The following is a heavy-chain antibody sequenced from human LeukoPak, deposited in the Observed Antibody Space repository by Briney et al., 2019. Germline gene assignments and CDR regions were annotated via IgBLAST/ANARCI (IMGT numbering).Heavy chain of an antibody. J-gene: IGHJ4*02. V-gene: IGHV4-38-2*02. CDR1: GYSISSGYY. CDR2: IYHSGLI. Sequence: NPSETLSLTCTVSGYSISSGYYWGWIRQPPGKGLEWIANIYHSGLIYYNPSLKSRITISIDTSKNQFSLKLSSVTAADAAVYYCARAWGRPGDTSPFDYWGQGTLVTVSS. D-gene: IGHD2-21*02. CDR3: ARAWGRPGDTSPFDY.